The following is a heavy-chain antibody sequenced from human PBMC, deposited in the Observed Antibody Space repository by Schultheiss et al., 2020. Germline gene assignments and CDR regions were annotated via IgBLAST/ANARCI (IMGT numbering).Heavy chain of an antibody. CDR2: IYYSGST. CDR3: AKGSEVVVTAIPFDY. Sequence: SETLSLTCTVSGGSISSSSYYWGWIRQPPGKGLEWIGSIYYSGSTYYNPSLKSRVTISVDTSKNQFSLKLSSVTAADTAVYYCAKGSEVVVTAIPFDYWGQGTLVTVSS. J-gene: IGHJ4*02. CDR1: GGSISSSSYY. V-gene: IGHV4-39*07. D-gene: IGHD2-21*02.